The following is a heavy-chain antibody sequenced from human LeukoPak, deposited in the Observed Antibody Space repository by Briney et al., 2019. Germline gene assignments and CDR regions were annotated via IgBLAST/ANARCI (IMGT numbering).Heavy chain of an antibody. J-gene: IGHJ4*02. D-gene: IGHD3-3*01. CDR3: ARGCLSRITIFGVVIPRPGLKKTYYFDY. V-gene: IGHV1-8*03. CDR2: MNPNSGNT. Sequence: GASVKVSCKASGYTFTSYDINWVRQATGQGLEWMGWMNPNSGNTGYAQKFQGRVTITRNTSISTAYMELSSLRSEDTAVYYCARGCLSRITIFGVVIPRPGLKKTYYFDYWGQGTLVTVSS. CDR1: GYTFTSYD.